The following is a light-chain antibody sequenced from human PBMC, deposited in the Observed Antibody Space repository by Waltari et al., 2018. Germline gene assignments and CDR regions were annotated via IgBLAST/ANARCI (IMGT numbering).Light chain of an antibody. J-gene: IGKJ3*01. CDR3: QQYNSYST. V-gene: IGKV1-5*03. CDR2: KAS. CDR1: QSISSW. Sequence: DIQMTQSPSTLSASVGDRVTITCRASQSISSWLAWYQQKPGKAPKLLIYKASSLESGVPSRFSGSGSWTEFTLTISSLQPDDFATYYCQQYNSYSTFGPGTKVDIK.